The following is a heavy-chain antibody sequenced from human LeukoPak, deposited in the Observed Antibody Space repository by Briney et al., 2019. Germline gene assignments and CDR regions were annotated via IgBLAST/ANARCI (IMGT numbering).Heavy chain of an antibody. J-gene: IGHJ5*02. CDR2: IYTSGST. CDR1: GGSISSYY. Sequence: PSETLSLTCTVSGGSISSYYWSWIRQPAGKGLEWIGRIYTSGSTNYNPSPKSRVTMSVDTSKNQFSLKLSSVTAADTAVYYCARGSSWYPSAGFDPWGQGTLVTVSS. V-gene: IGHV4-4*07. CDR3: ARGSSWYPSAGFDP. D-gene: IGHD6-13*01.